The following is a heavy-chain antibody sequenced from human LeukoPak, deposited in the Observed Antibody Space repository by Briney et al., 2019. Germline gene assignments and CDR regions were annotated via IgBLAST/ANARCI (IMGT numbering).Heavy chain of an antibody. Sequence: SETLSLTCTVSGGSISSYYWSWIRQPAGKGLEWIGRNYTSGSTNYNPSLKSRVTMSVDTSKNQFSLKLSSVTAADTAVYYCVAIVVVPTMRGYYYYGMDVWGQGTTVTVSS. CDR2: NYTSGST. CDR3: VAIVVVPTMRGYYYYGMDV. J-gene: IGHJ6*02. D-gene: IGHD2-2*01. V-gene: IGHV4-4*07. CDR1: GGSISSYY.